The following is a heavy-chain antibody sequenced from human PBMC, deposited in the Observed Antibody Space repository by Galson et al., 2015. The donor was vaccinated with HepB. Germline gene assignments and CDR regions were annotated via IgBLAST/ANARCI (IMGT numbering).Heavy chain of an antibody. V-gene: IGHV1-46*01. CDR1: GYTFTSYS. D-gene: IGHD2-15*01. J-gene: IGHJ4*02. CDR3: ARTLRRAAAYFDK. CDR2: INANGGST. Sequence: SVKVSCKASGYTFTSYSLHWVRQAPGQGLEWMGAINANGGSTRYAERFQGRVTMTRDTSTSTVYMELRRLRSEDTAVFYCARTLRRAAAYFDKWGQGTL.